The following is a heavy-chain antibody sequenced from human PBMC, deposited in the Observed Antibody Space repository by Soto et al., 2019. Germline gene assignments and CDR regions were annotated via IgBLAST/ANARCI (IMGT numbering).Heavy chain of an antibody. CDR1: GFTFSSYW. D-gene: IGHD2-2*01. J-gene: IGHJ4*02. V-gene: IGHV3-74*01. CDR3: LRVEVDCRSTSCYAGNFVY. CDR2: INNDGSDT. Sequence: TGGSLRLSCAASGFTFSSYWMHWVRQAPGEGLVWVSRINNDGSDTSYADSVKGRFTISRDNAKNTLYLQMNSLRDEDTAMYYCLRVEVDCRSTSCYAGNFVYWGLGALVTVS.